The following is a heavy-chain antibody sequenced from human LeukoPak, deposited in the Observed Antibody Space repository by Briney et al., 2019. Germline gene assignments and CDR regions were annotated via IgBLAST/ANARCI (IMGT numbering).Heavy chain of an antibody. V-gene: IGHV3-11*01. D-gene: IGHD4/OR15-4a*01. CDR2: ISSSGSTI. CDR1: GFTFSDYY. CDR3: ARRAGAYSHPYDY. Sequence: GSLSLSCAASGFTFSDYYMSWIRQAPGKGLEWVSYISSSGSTIYYADSVKGRFTISRDNAKNSLYLQMNSLRAEDTAVYYCARRAGAYSHPYDYWGQGTLVTVSS. J-gene: IGHJ4*02.